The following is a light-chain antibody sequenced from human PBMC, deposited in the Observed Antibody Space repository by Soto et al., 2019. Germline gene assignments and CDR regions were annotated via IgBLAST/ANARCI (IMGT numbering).Light chain of an antibody. V-gene: IGKV3-11*01. CDR3: QQRSNWPIT. Sequence: EIVLTQSPATLSLSPGERATLSCRTSQSVSNYFAWYQQKPGRAPRLLIYDASNRATGIPARFIGSWSGTDVTLTISSLEPEDFAVYYCQQRSNWPITFGQGTRLEIK. CDR1: QSVSNY. J-gene: IGKJ5*01. CDR2: DAS.